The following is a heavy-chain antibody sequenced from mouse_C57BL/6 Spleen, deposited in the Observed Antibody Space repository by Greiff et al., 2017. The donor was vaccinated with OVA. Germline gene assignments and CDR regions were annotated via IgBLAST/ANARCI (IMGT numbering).Heavy chain of an antibody. Sequence: EVQLQESGPGLVKPSQSLSLTCSVTGYSITSGYYWNWIRQFPGNKLEWMGYISYDGSNNYNPSLKNRISITRDTSKNQFFLKLNSVTTEDTATYYCARITTVVEYFDVWGTGTTVTVSS. CDR2: ISYDGSN. J-gene: IGHJ1*03. CDR1: GYSITSGYY. V-gene: IGHV3-6*01. CDR3: ARITTVVEYFDV. D-gene: IGHD1-1*01.